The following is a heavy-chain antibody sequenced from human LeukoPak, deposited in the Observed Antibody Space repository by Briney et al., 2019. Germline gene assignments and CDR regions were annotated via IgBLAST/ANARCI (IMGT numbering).Heavy chain of an antibody. CDR2: IYYSGST. CDR1: GGSISSYY. Sequence: SETLSLTCTVSGGSISSYYWSWIRQPPGKGLEWIGYIYYSGSTNYNPSLKSRVTISVDTSKNQFSLKLSSVTAADTAVYYCAGDKVAVAGTGWFDPWGQGTLVTVSS. D-gene: IGHD6-19*01. V-gene: IGHV4-59*01. J-gene: IGHJ5*02. CDR3: AGDKVAVAGTGWFDP.